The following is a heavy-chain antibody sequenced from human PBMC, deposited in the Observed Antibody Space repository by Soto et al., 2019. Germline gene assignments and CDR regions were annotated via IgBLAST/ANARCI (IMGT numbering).Heavy chain of an antibody. CDR3: ARDWPYCSGGSCYSGGWFDP. V-gene: IGHV1-18*01. Sequence: ASVKVSCKASGYTFTSYGISWVRQAPGQGLEWMGRISAYNGNTNYAQKLQGRVTMTTDTSTSTAYMELRSLRSDDTAVYYCARDWPYCSGGSCYSGGWFDPWGQGTLVTVSS. CDR1: GYTFTSYG. J-gene: IGHJ5*02. D-gene: IGHD2-15*01. CDR2: ISAYNGNT.